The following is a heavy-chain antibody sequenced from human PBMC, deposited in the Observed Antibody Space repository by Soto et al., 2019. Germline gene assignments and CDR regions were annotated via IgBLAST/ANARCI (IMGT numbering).Heavy chain of an antibody. J-gene: IGHJ1*01. D-gene: IGHD6-6*01. CDR2: INPNSGGT. V-gene: IGHV1-2*04. CDR1: GYTFTGYY. Sequence: QVQLVQSGAEVKKPGASVKVSCKASGYTFTGYYMHWVRQAPGQGLEWMGWINPNSGGTNYAQKFQGWVTMTRDRSISTASMELSRLRSDDTAVYYGARDLQLGSSALGHWGQGTLVTVSS. CDR3: ARDLQLGSSALGH.